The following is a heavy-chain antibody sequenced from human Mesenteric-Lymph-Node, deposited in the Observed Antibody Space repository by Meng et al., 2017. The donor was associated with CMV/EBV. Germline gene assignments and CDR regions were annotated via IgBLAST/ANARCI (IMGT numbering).Heavy chain of an antibody. V-gene: IGHV7-4-1*02. CDR1: GYSFTANV. D-gene: IGHD6-13*01. CDR3: ARTGVSSWSFDY. CDR2: ISTITGTP. J-gene: IGHJ4*02. Sequence: CKASGYSFTANVINWVRQAPGQGLEWMGWISTITGTPRYAQGFTGRFVFSLDTSVNTAYLQISSLKAEDTAVYYCARTGVSSWSFDYWGQGTLVTVSS.